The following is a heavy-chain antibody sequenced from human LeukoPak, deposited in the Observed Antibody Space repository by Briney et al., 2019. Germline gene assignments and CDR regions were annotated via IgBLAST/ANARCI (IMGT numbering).Heavy chain of an antibody. CDR1: GGSISSSNW. CDR2: IYHTGST. CDR3: ARGRGAAGLNY. Sequence: PSETLSLTCAVSGGSISSSNWWSWVRQSPGTGLEWIGKIYHTGSTNYNPSLKSRDTISVDKSKNQFSLKLSSVTAADTAVYYCARGRGAAGLNYWGQGTLVTVSS. D-gene: IGHD6-13*01. V-gene: IGHV4-4*02. J-gene: IGHJ4*02.